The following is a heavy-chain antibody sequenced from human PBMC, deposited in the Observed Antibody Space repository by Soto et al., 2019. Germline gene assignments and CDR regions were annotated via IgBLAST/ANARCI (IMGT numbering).Heavy chain of an antibody. V-gene: IGHV4-34*01. CDR2: INHSGST. D-gene: IGHD2-8*02. J-gene: IGHJ4*02. CDR1: GGSFSGYY. CDR3: ARDKITGLFDY. Sequence: QVQLQQWGAGLLKPSETLSRTCAVNGGSFSGYYWTWIRQPPGTGLEWIGEINHSGSTNYNPSLKSRVTISVDTSKNQFSLKLTSVTAADTAVYYCARDKITGLFDYWGQGTLVTVSS.